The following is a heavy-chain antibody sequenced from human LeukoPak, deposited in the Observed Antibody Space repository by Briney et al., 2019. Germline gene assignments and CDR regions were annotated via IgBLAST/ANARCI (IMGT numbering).Heavy chain of an antibody. Sequence: GASVKVSCKASGYTFTSYDINWVRQATGQGLEWMGWMNPNSGNTGYAQKFQGRVTMTRNTSISTAYMELSSLRSDDTAVYYCARDPPPYDILTGYYPAPCDYWGQGTLVTVSS. D-gene: IGHD3-9*01. CDR2: MNPNSGNT. CDR1: GYTFTSYD. V-gene: IGHV1-8*01. CDR3: ARDPPPYDILTGYYPAPCDY. J-gene: IGHJ4*02.